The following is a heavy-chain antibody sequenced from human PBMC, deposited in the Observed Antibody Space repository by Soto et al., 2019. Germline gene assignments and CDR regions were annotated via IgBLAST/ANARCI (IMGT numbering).Heavy chain of an antibody. Sequence: GGSLRLSCAGSGFTFSDAWMNWVRQAPGKGLEWVGRIKSKTDGGTTDYAAPVKGRFTISRDDSKNTLYLQMNSLKTEDTAVYYCTTEMDFWSGYFPTTDFDYWGQGTLVTVSS. CDR3: TTEMDFWSGYFPTTDFDY. V-gene: IGHV3-15*07. CDR2: IKSKTDGGTT. CDR1: GFTFSDAW. J-gene: IGHJ4*02. D-gene: IGHD3-3*01.